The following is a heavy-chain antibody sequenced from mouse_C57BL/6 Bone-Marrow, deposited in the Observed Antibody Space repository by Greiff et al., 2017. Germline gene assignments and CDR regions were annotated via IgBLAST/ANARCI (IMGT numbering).Heavy chain of an antibody. CDR1: GFTFSDYG. CDR2: ISSGSSTI. J-gene: IGHJ4*01. V-gene: IGHV5-17*01. D-gene: IGHD1-1*01. CDR3: AITTVVATDAMDY. Sequence: EVMLVESGGGLVKPGGSLKLSCAASGFTFSDYGMHRVRQAPEKGLEWVAYISSGSSTIYYADTVKGRFTISRDNAKNTLFLQMTSLRSEDTAMYYCAITTVVATDAMDYWGQGTSVTVSS.